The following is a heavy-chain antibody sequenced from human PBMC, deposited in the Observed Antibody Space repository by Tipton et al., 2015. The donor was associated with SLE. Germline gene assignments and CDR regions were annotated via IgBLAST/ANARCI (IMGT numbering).Heavy chain of an antibody. CDR3: ARDLGIVLVTATSNDAFDI. V-gene: IGHV6-1*01. D-gene: IGHD2-21*02. Sequence: GLVKPSQTLSLTCVISGDSISSNSAAWNWIRQSPSRGLEWLGRTYYRSNWYNDYAPSVKSRITINRDTSKNQFSLQLYSVTPEDTAVYYCARDLGIVLVTATSNDAFDIWGQGTMVTVSS. CDR1: GDSISSNSAA. CDR2: TYYRSNWYN. J-gene: IGHJ3*02.